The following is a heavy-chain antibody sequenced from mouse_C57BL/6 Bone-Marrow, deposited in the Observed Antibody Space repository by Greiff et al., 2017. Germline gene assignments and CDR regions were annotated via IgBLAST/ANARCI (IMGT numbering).Heavy chain of an antibody. CDR3: TRCLGFAY. Sequence: FQLPHSGAELVRPGASVKFSCTASGFNIKDAYIHWLQQRPEQGLEWIGWIDPENVDTEYASKFQGKATITADTSSNTAYLQLSSLTSEDTAVYYCTRCLGFAYWGQGTLVTVSA. J-gene: IGHJ3*01. CDR1: GFNIKDAY. V-gene: IGHV14-4*01. CDR2: IDPENVDT.